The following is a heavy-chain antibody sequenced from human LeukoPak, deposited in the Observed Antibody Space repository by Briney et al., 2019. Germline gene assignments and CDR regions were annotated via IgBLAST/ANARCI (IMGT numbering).Heavy chain of an antibody. J-gene: IGHJ4*02. V-gene: IGHV3-23*01. CDR1: GFTFSSYA. CDR2: ISGSGGST. Sequence: GGSLRLSCAASGFTFSSYAMSWVRQAPGNGLEWVSAISGSGGSTYYADSVKGRFTISRDNSKNTLYLQMNSLRAEDTAVYYCAKGQQWMGPSTSFDYWGQGTLVTVSS. CDR3: AKGQQWMGPSTSFDY. D-gene: IGHD6-19*01.